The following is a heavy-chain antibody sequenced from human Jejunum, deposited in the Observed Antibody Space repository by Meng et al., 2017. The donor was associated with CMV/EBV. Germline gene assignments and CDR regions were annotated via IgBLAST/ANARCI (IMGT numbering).Heavy chain of an antibody. CDR1: FTFSNYG. D-gene: IGHD1-14*01. CDR2: IRYSGQNI. Sequence: FTFSNYGMHWVRQVPGKGLEWVAFIRYSGQNIYYADSVKGRFTISRDNSKNTLYLQMNNLTTEDTSIYYCAKDAGMMTYYTYSMDGWGQGTTVTVSS. CDR3: AKDAGMMTYYTYSMDG. V-gene: IGHV3-30*02. J-gene: IGHJ6*02.